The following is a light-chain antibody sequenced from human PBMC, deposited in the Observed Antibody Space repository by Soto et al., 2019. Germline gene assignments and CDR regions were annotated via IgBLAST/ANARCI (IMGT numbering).Light chain of an antibody. CDR3: QQYGAWM. CDR2: GAS. V-gene: IGKV3-20*01. CDR1: QSVGSD. Sequence: EIVLTQSPATLSLSPGERATLSCRASQSVGSDLAWYQQKPGQAPRLLIYGASSRATGIPDRFSGSGSGTDFTLTISRQEPEDFAVYYCQQYGAWMFCQGAKVESK. J-gene: IGKJ1*01.